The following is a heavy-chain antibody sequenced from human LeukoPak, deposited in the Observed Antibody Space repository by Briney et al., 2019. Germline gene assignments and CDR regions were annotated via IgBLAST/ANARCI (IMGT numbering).Heavy chain of an antibody. CDR2: IYYSGST. CDR1: GGSISSSSYY. Sequence: SETLSLTCTVSGGSISSSSYYWVWIPPPPGKGLVWIGSIYYSGSTYYDPSLRSRVTISVDTSKNQFFLMQSPVAAADAASYCWARQQNRYDFWSRLDYWGEGTIVTVSS. CDR3: ARQQNRYDFWSRLDY. J-gene: IGHJ4*02. D-gene: IGHD3-3*01. V-gene: IGHV4-39*01.